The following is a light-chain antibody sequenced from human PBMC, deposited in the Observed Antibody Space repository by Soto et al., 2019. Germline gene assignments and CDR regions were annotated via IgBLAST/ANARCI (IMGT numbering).Light chain of an antibody. Sequence: QSALTQPASVSGSPGQSITISCTGTSSDVGGYNYVSWYQQHPGKAPKLMINDVSNRSSGVSNRFSGSKSGNTASLTISGLQAEEEADYYCSSYTSSSSLWVFGTGTKLTVL. CDR2: DVS. J-gene: IGLJ1*01. CDR3: SSYTSSSSLWV. CDR1: SSDVGGYNY. V-gene: IGLV2-14*01.